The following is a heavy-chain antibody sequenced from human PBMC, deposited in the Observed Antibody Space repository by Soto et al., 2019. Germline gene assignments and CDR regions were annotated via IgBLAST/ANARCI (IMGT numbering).Heavy chain of an antibody. Sequence: GSVKVSCKASGYAFSNNFMHWVRQAPAQGLEWMGVINPTTGLTSNAQKFQGRITMTSDTSSSTAYMELSSLRSEDTAVYYCARTLRNGYFYGMDIWGQGTTVTVSS. D-gene: IGHD2-8*01. V-gene: IGHV1-46*01. J-gene: IGHJ6*02. CDR1: GYAFSNNF. CDR2: INPTTGLT. CDR3: ARTLRNGYFYGMDI.